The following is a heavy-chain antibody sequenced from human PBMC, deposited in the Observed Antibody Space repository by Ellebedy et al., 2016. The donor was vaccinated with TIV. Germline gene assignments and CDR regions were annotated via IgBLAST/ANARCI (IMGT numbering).Heavy chain of an antibody. J-gene: IGHJ2*01. V-gene: IGHV4-34*01. CDR3: ARGNYQDVDLDRLYFDL. CDR2: INHRGST. CDR1: GGSINSGDYS. D-gene: IGHD4-11*01. Sequence: MPSETLSLTCAVSGGSINSGDYSWSWIRQPTGKGLEWIGEINHRGSTTYNPSLRSRVTMSIDTSKHQFSLGLSSVTAADTAVYYCARGNYQDVDLDRLYFDLWGRGTLVTVSS.